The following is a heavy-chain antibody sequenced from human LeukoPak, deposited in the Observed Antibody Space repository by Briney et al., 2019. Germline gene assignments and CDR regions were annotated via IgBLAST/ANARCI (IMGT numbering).Heavy chain of an antibody. CDR2: ISSSSDTI. V-gene: IGHV3-48*01. Sequence: GGSLRLSCAASGFTFNTYSMVWVRQAPGRGLEWISYISSSSDTIHYTDSVKGRLTISRDNAKNSLYLHMNSLRAEDTAVYYCARSIAANFDYWGQGTLVTVSS. CDR3: ARSIAANFDY. J-gene: IGHJ4*02. D-gene: IGHD6-6*01. CDR1: GFTFNTYS.